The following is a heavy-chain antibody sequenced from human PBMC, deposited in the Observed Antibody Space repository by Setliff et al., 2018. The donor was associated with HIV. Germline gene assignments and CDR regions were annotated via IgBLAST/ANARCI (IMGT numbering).Heavy chain of an antibody. D-gene: IGHD6-19*01. J-gene: IGHJ4*02. Sequence: GASVKVSCKASRGTFNRYTISWVRQAPGQGIEWMGGIIPMYGTTKYAKKFQGRVTLTADESKSKAYMEWSGLKSEDTALYYCARGGARTYFYGSWGVIGVRDYWGQGTLVTVSS. CDR3: ARGGARTYFYGSWGVIGVRDY. CDR1: RGTFNRYT. V-gene: IGHV1-69*13. CDR2: IIPMYGTT.